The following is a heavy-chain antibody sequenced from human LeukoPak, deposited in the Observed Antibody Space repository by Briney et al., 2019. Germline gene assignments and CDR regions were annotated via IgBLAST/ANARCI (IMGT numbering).Heavy chain of an antibody. CDR3: ARDWISGSYPDY. CDR1: GYTFTSYG. CDR2: ISAYNGNT. V-gene: IGHV1-18*01. J-gene: IGHJ4*02. Sequence: ASVKVSCKASGYTFTSYGISWVRQAPGQGLEWMGWISAYNGNTNYAQRLQGRVTMTIDTSTSTAYMELRSLRSDDTAVYYCARDWISGSYPDYWGQGTLVTVSS. D-gene: IGHD1-26*01.